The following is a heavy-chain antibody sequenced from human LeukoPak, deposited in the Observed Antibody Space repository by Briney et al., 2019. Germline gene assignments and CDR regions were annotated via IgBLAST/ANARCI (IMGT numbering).Heavy chain of an antibody. CDR2: MTPISGNT. Sequence: ASVKVSRKASGYTFTSYDINWVRQATGQGLEWMGWMTPISGNTGYAQKFQGRVTMTRNTSISTAYMELSSLRSEDTAVYYCARDSTNDYGDYVYFQHWGQGTLVTVSS. V-gene: IGHV1-8*01. D-gene: IGHD4-17*01. J-gene: IGHJ1*01. CDR3: ARDSTNDYGDYVYFQH. CDR1: GYTFTSYD.